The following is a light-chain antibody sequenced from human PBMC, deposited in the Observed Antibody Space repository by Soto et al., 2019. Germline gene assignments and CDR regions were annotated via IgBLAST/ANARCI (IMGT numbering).Light chain of an antibody. J-gene: IGKJ2*01. V-gene: IGKV4-1*01. CDR1: QSVFYSSNNRNY. CDR3: QQYYGTPYT. CDR2: RAS. Sequence: DIVMTQSPDSLAVSLGERATINCKSSQSVFYSSNNRNYLAWYQQKPGQPPKLLLYRASIRESGVSDRFSGSGSGADFTLTISSLQAEDVAVYYCQQYYGTPYTFGQGTKLEIK.